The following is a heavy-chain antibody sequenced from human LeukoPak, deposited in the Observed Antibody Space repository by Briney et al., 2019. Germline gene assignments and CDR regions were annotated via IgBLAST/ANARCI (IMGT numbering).Heavy chain of an antibody. D-gene: IGHD1-26*01. CDR2: INPDSGAT. Sequence: ASVKVSCKTSGYTFIDHYIHWVRQTPGQGPEWLGWINPDSGATNYAQKFQGRVTMTRDTAISTVYMGLSSLSSDDTAVYYCARDSSGSCLAFDFWGQGTLVTVSS. J-gene: IGHJ4*02. CDR3: ARDSSGSCLAFDF. CDR1: GYTFIDHY. V-gene: IGHV1-2*02.